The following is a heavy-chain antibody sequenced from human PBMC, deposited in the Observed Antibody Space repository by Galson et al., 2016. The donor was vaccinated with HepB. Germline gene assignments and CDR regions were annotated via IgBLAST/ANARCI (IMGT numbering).Heavy chain of an antibody. D-gene: IGHD5-24*01. V-gene: IGHV5-51*01. CDR2: IYPGDYQT. CDR3: AKGVEGWPPRYSFDS. CDR1: GYIFTNYW. Sequence: QSGAEVKKPGQSLQISCEASGYIFTNYWIHWVRHLPGKGLEWMGIIYPGDYQTKYSPSFQGQITIPADKSINTAYRQWSSLKASDTAPYNCAKGVEGWPPRYSFDSWGQGTLVSVSS. J-gene: IGHJ4*02.